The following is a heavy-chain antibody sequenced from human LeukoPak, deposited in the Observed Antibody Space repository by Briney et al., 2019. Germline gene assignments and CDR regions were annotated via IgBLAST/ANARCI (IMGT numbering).Heavy chain of an antibody. CDR1: GGSMTSDH. V-gene: IGHV4-59*01. J-gene: IGHJ4*02. D-gene: IGHD2-2*01. CDR3: AKDRDIVVVPAFVY. Sequence: SETLSLTCTVSGGSMTSDHWSWIRQTPKKGLEWLGYVDDSGSTNYNSPLESRVTISIDLSKNQFSLKLTSVNAADTAVYYCAKDRDIVVVPAFVYWGQGTLVTVSS. CDR2: VDDSGST.